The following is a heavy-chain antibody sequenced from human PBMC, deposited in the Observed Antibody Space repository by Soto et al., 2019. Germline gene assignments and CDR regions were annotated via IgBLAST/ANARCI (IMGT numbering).Heavy chain of an antibody. Sequence: QLQLQESGSGLVKPSQTLSLTCAVSGGSISSGGYSWSWIRQPPGKGLEWIGYIYHSGSTYYNPSPKRRVTHSVERAKNQFSLKVSSGAAGGTAGVYWARVGAARRGGFDPWGQGTLVTVSS. CDR2: IYHSGST. V-gene: IGHV4-30-2*01. CDR1: GGSISSGGYS. CDR3: ARVGAARRGGFDP. D-gene: IGHD6-6*01. J-gene: IGHJ5*02.